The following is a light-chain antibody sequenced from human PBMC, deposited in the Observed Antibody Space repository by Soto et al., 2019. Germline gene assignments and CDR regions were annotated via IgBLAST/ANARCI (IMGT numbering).Light chain of an antibody. CDR1: QSVSSN. V-gene: IGKV3-15*01. CDR3: QQYNNWPQT. CDR2: GAS. Sequence: EIVMTQSPATLSVSPGDRATLSCRASQSVSSNLARYQQKPGQAPRLLIYGASTRATGIPARFSGSGSGTEFTLTISSLQSEDFAVYYCQQYNNWPQTFGQGTKVDIK. J-gene: IGKJ1*01.